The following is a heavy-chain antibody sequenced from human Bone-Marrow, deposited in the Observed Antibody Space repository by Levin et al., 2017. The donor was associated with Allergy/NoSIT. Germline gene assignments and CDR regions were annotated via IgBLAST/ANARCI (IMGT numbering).Heavy chain of an antibody. Sequence: SVKVSCKASGGTFSSYAISWVRQAPGQGLEWMGGIIPIFGTANYAQKFQGRVTITADESTSTAYMELSSLRSEDTAVYYCASSYYDSSGYGPGYYYYGMDVWGQGTTVTVSS. J-gene: IGHJ6*02. D-gene: IGHD3-22*01. CDR3: ASSYYDSSGYGPGYYYYGMDV. V-gene: IGHV1-69*13. CDR1: GGTFSSYA. CDR2: IIPIFGTA.